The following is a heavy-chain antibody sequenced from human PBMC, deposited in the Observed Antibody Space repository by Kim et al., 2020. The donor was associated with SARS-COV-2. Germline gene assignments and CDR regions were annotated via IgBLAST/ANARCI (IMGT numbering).Heavy chain of an antibody. J-gene: IGHJ4*02. V-gene: IGHV1-46*01. Sequence: SYDKKFQGGVTLTRDTATSAVYMELSSLRSEDTAVYYCARTGLRGSDFDYWGQGTLVTVSS. D-gene: IGHD5-18*01. CDR3: ARTGLRGSDFDY.